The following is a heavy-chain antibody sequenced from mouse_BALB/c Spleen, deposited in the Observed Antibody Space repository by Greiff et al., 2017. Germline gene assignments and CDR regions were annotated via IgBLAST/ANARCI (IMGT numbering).Heavy chain of an antibody. D-gene: IGHD2-2*01. CDR1: GFNIKDTY. J-gene: IGHJ2*01. Sequence: DVKLVESGAELVKPGASVKLSCTASGFNIKDTYMHWVKQRPEQGLEWIGRIDPANGNTKYDPKFQGKATITADTSSNTAYLQLSSLTSEDTAVYYCGMGYDGDYWGQGTTLTASS. V-gene: IGHV14-3*02. CDR2: IDPANGNT. CDR3: GMGYDGDY.